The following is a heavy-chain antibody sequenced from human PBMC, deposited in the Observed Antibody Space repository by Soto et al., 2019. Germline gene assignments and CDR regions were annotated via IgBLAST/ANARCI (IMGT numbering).Heavy chain of an antibody. CDR1: GFTFNNHA. CDR2: FRGDFVST. J-gene: IGHJ4*02. CDR3: AKEGRVGVEGFDF. V-gene: IGHV3-23*01. D-gene: IGHD1-26*01. Sequence: EVQLLESGGGLVQPGGYLRLSCAASGFTFNNHAMHWVRQAPGAVLEWVSGFRGDFVSTSYADSVKGRFTISRDNSKNTLFLQRNSLRAEDTAIYYCAKEGRVGVEGFDFWGQGILVTVSS.